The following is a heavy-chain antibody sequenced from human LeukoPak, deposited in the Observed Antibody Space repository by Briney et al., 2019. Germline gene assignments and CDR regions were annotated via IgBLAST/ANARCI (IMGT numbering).Heavy chain of an antibody. J-gene: IGHJ6*02. CDR1: GGSISSGDYY. V-gene: IGHV4-30-4*01. CDR3: ARARGYSGYDAYYYYYGMDV. CDR2: IYYSGST. Sequence: SETLSLTCTVSGGSISSGDYYWSWIRQPPGKGLEWIGYIYYSGSTYYNPSLKSRVTISVDTSKNQFSLKLSSVTAADTAVYYCARARGYSGYDAYYYYYGMDVWGQGTTVTVPS. D-gene: IGHD5-12*01.